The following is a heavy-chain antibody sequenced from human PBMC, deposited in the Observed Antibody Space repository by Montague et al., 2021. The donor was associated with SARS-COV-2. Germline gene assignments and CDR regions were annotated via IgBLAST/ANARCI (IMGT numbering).Heavy chain of an antibody. Sequence: CAICGDSVSSNSATWNWVRQSPSRGLEWLGRTYYRSKWYNDYAVXVRGRVTINPDTSKNQFSLQLNSVTPEDTAIYYCTSGREGNYNVMDVWGQGTTVTVSS. CDR2: TYYRSKWYN. V-gene: IGHV6-1*01. D-gene: IGHD1-1*01. J-gene: IGHJ6*02. CDR3: TSGREGNYNVMDV. CDR1: GDSVSSNSAT.